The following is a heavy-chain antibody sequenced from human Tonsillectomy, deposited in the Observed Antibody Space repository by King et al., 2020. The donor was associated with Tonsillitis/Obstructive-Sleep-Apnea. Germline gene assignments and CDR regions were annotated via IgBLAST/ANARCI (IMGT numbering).Heavy chain of an antibody. Sequence: VQLVESGGGLVQPGGSLRLSCAASGFTFSSYDMSWVRQAPGKGLEWVSGISGSGGSTYYADSVKGRFTISRDNYKNTLYLQMNSLRAEDTAVYYCAKDQSSAFNWFDPWGQGTLVTVSS. J-gene: IGHJ5*02. CDR1: GFTFSSYD. CDR2: ISGSGGST. CDR3: AKDQSSAFNWFDP. D-gene: IGHD6-25*01. V-gene: IGHV3-23*04.